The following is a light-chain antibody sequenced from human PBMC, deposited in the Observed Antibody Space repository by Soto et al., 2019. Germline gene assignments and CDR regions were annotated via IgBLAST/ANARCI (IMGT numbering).Light chain of an antibody. J-gene: IGKJ1*01. CDR3: QQLNTYHTWT. CDR2: AAS. CDR1: QSIGYY. Sequence: DNQMTQSPSSLSASVGDRLTIAFRASQSIGYYLNWYQQKPGKAPQLVXYAASILQNGVPSRFSASGSGTELTLTISSLQPEDSATYYCQQLNTYHTWTFGQGTKVDIK. V-gene: IGKV1-39*01.